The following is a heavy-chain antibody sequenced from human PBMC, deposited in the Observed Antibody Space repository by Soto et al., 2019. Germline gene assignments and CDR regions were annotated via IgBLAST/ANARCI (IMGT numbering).Heavy chain of an antibody. CDR3: ARMYSSGPIKSYFDS. CDR1: GFSLGDPNMS. V-gene: IGHV2-26*01. J-gene: IGHJ4*01. Sequence: SGPTLVNPTETLTLTCTVSGFSLGDPNMSVSWIRQPPGTALEWLAHIFSNDEKSFSTSLKSRLTISKDTSKSQVVLTMTNMDPVDTATYFCARMYSSGPIKSYFDSWGQGTLLTVSS. D-gene: IGHD6-19*01. CDR2: IFSNDEK.